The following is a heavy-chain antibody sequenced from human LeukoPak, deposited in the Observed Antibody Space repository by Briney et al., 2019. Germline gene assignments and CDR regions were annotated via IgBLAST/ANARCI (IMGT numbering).Heavy chain of an antibody. V-gene: IGHV4-39*02. CDR3: ARGLPPRDYDVWSGYYKLRYYYYGMDV. Sequence: SETLSLTCTVSGGSISGSSYYWGWIRQPPGKGLEWIGSIYYSGSTYYNPSLKSRVTISVDTSKNQFSLKLNSVTAPDTALYYCARGLPPRDYDVWSGYYKLRYYYYGMDVWGQGTTVTVSS. CDR2: IYYSGST. J-gene: IGHJ6*02. D-gene: IGHD3-3*01. CDR1: GGSISGSSYY.